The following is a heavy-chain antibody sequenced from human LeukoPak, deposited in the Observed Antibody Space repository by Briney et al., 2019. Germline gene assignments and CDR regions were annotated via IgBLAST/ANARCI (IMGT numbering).Heavy chain of an antibody. J-gene: IGHJ4*02. D-gene: IGHD3-22*01. CDR1: SGSISTSNYY. Sequence: SETLSLTCTVSSGSISTSNYYWGWVRQPPGKGLEWIGSIYYSGSTYYNPSLKSRVTISVDTSKNQFSLKLSSVTAADTAVYYCARRAYDSSGYYLFDYWGQGTLVTVSS. CDR2: IYYSGST. V-gene: IGHV4-39*07. CDR3: ARRAYDSSGYYLFDY.